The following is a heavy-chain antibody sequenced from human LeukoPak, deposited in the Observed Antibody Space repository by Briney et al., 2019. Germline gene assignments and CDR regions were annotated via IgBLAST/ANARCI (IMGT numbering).Heavy chain of an antibody. V-gene: IGHV1-18*01. CDR2: ISAYNGNT. Sequence: GASVKVSCKASGYTFTSYGISWMRQAPGQGLEWMGWISAYNGNTNYAQKLQGRVTMTTDTSTSTAYMELRSLRSDDTAVYYCARDVAAAATYYYYGMDVWGQGTTVTVSS. D-gene: IGHD6-13*01. CDR3: ARDVAAAATYYYYGMDV. J-gene: IGHJ6*02. CDR1: GYTFTSYG.